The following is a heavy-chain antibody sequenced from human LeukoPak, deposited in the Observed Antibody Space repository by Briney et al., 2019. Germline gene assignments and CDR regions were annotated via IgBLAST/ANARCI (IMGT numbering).Heavy chain of an antibody. Sequence: GASVKVSCKASGYTFSDYYMHWVRQAPGQGLEWMGWINPKSGGTNYAQKFQGRVTMTRDMSISTAYMEVSRLTSDDTAVYYCARATIADSSTYYIDYWGLGTLVTVSS. CDR1: GYTFSDYY. CDR2: INPKSGGT. CDR3: ARATIADSSTYYIDY. J-gene: IGHJ4*02. V-gene: IGHV1-2*02. D-gene: IGHD3-22*01.